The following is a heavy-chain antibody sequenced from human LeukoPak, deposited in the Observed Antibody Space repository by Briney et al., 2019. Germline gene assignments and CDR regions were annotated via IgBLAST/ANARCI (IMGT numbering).Heavy chain of an antibody. CDR3: AKANYHDSSGHYENLDY. CDR2: ITCSGYST. V-gene: IGHV3-23*01. CDR1: GFTFSSNT. J-gene: IGHJ4*02. D-gene: IGHD3-22*01. Sequence: GGSLRLSCAASGFTFSSNTMCWVRMAPPPGLDRVSAITCSGYSTYHEDSVKGRFTISRDDAKNTLYLQMNSLRAEDTAVYYCAKANYHDSSGHYENLDYWGQGTLVTVSS.